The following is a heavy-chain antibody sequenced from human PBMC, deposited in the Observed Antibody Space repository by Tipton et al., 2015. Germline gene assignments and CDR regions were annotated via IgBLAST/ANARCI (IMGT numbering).Heavy chain of an antibody. CDR3: ASGMGY. CDR1: GFTVSNNY. V-gene: IGHV3-53*01. J-gene: IGHJ4*02. Sequence: SLRLSCAASGFTVSNNYMTWVRQAPGKGLEWLSVVYSGGSSDYAGSVRGRFIISRDKSKNMIYLEMNSLRAEDTAVYYCASGMGYWGQGTLVTVSS. D-gene: IGHD6-13*01. CDR2: VYSGGSS.